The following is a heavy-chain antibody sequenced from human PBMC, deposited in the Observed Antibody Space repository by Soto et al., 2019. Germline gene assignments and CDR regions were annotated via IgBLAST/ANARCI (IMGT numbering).Heavy chain of an antibody. D-gene: IGHD6-6*01. Sequence: SVKVSCKSSVGTLSSYAISLVRQAPGQGLEWMGGIIPIFGTANYAQKFQGRVTITADESTSTAYMELSSLRSEDTAVYYCAREFSSSSNYYYGMDFWGQGTTVTVSS. CDR1: VGTLSSYA. V-gene: IGHV1-69*13. CDR2: IIPIFGTA. J-gene: IGHJ6*02. CDR3: AREFSSSSNYYYGMDF.